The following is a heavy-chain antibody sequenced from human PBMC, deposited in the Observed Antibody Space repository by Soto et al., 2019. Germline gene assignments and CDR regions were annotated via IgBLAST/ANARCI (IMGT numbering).Heavy chain of an antibody. CDR1: GFTVSTNY. Sequence: PGGSLRLSCAVSGFTVSTNYMSWVRQAPGKGLEWVSVIYSGDNTYYADSVKGLFTITRDNSKNTLYLQMTSLRAEDVVVSYCARAAAMVRFDNWGQGTLVTVSS. V-gene: IGHV3-53*01. CDR3: ARAAAMVRFDN. D-gene: IGHD5-18*01. CDR2: IYSGDNT. J-gene: IGHJ4*02.